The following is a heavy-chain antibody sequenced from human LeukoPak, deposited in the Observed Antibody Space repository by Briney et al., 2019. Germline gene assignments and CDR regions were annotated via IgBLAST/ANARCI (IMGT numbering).Heavy chain of an antibody. Sequence: GGSLRLSCAASGFTVSSNYMSWVRQAPGKGLEWVSIIYSGGTTYYADSVKGRFTISRDISKNTLYLQMNSLRAEDTAVFYCARALPAASHTSFDYWGQGTLVTVSS. CDR1: GFTVSSNY. CDR2: IYSGGTT. CDR3: ARALPAASHTSFDY. V-gene: IGHV3-66*01. D-gene: IGHD2-2*01. J-gene: IGHJ4*02.